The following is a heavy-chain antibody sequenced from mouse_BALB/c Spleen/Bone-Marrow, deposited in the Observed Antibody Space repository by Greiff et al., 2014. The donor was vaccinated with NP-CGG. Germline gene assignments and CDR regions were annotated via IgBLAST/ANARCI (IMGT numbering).Heavy chain of an antibody. Sequence: QVQLQQSGAELVKPGASVKLSCKASGYTFTSYWMHLVKQRPGQGLEWIGEINPSNGRTNYNEKFKSKATLTVDKSSSTAYMQLSSLTSEDSAVYYCARGGFDYWGQGTTLTVSS. CDR2: INPSNGRT. J-gene: IGHJ2*01. V-gene: IGHV1S81*02. CDR1: GYTFTSYW. CDR3: ARGGFDY.